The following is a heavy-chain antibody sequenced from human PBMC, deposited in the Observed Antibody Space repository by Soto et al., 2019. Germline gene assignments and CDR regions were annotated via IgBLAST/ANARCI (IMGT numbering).Heavy chain of an antibody. Sequence: GGSLRLSCEASGFTFSSYLMSWVRPTPGKGLEWVSAISGSGGSKYYDDSVKGRFTISRDNSKNTLYLQMNSLRAEDTAVYYCAKDLVPGARSKPSNFDYWGPGTLVTVSS. J-gene: IGHJ4*02. CDR2: ISGSGGSK. V-gene: IGHV3-23*01. CDR3: AKDLVPGARSKPSNFDY. CDR1: GFTFSSYL. D-gene: IGHD3-10*01.